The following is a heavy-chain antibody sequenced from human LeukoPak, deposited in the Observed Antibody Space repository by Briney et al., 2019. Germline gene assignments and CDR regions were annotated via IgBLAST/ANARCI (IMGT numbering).Heavy chain of an antibody. Sequence: GGSLRLSCAASGFTFDDYGMSWVRQAPGKGLEWVSGINWNGGSTGYADSVKGRFTISRDNAKNSLYLQMNSLRAEDTALYYCAREARWLQTRDAFDIWGQGTMVTVSS. CDR2: INWNGGST. CDR1: GFTFDDYG. J-gene: IGHJ3*02. D-gene: IGHD5-24*01. CDR3: AREARWLQTRDAFDI. V-gene: IGHV3-20*04.